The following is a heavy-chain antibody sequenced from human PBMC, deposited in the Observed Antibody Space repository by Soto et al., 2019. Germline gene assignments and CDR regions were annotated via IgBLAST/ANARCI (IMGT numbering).Heavy chain of an antibody. V-gene: IGHV4-59*01. CDR2: IYYSGST. J-gene: IGHJ3*02. CDR3: ASLYESSGYPSFGAFDI. CDR1: GGSISSYY. D-gene: IGHD3-22*01. Sequence: SETLSLTCTVSGGSISSYYWSWIRQPPGKGLEWIGYIYYSGSTNYNPSLKSRVTISVDTSKNQFSLKLSSVTAADTAVYYCASLYESSGYPSFGAFDIWGQGTMVTVSS.